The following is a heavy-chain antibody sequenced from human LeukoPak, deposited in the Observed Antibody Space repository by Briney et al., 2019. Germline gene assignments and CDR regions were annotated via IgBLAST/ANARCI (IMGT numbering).Heavy chain of an antibody. CDR1: GGSISNYY. V-gene: IGHV4-59*01. J-gene: IGHJ6*03. Sequence: SETLSLTCTVSGGSISNYYWSWIRQPPGKGLEWIGYIYYDGSTNYNPSLKSRLTISVDTSKNQFSLKLNSVTAADTAVYYCAWTTEGYCSSTSCYEFYYYYYMDVWGKGTTVTISS. D-gene: IGHD2-2*01. CDR3: AWTTEGYCSSTSCYEFYYYYYMDV. CDR2: IYYDGST.